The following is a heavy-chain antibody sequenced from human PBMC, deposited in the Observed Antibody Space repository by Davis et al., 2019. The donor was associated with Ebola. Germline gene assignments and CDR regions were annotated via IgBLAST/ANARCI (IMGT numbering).Heavy chain of an antibody. CDR1: GFIFSNYE. J-gene: IGHJ6*02. CDR2: IKQDGSEK. CDR3: ATGGMDV. V-gene: IGHV3-7*03. Sequence: GGSLRLSCAASGFIFSNYEMNWVRQAPGKGLEWVANIKQDGSEKYYVDSVKGRFTISRDNAKNSLYLQMNSLRAEDTAVYYCATGGMDVWGQGTTVTVSS.